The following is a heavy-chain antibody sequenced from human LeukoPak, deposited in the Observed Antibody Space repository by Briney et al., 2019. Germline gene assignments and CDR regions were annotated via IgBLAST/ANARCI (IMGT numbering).Heavy chain of an antibody. D-gene: IGHD4-23*01. CDR1: GFTFSSHG. CDR2: ISSSGSTI. CDR3: ARDLRNYGGNSDYYYGMDV. V-gene: IGHV3-48*04. J-gene: IGHJ6*02. Sequence: GGSLRLSCAASGFTFSSHGMHWIRQAPGKGPEWVSYISSSGSTIYYADSVKGRFTISRDNAKNSLYLQMNSLRAEDTAVYYCARDLRNYGGNSDYYYGMDVWGQGTTVTVSS.